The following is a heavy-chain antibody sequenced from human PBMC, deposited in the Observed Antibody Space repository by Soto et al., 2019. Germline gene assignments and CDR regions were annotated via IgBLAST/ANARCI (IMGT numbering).Heavy chain of an antibody. Sequence: EVQLVESGGGLVKPGGSLRLSCAASGFTFSSYSMNWVRQAPGKGLEWVSSISSSSSYIYYADSVKGRFTISRDNAKNSLYLQMNSLSAEDTGVYYCARDKPGYRYGYGLGYWGQGTRVTVSS. CDR3: ARDKPGYRYGYGLGY. V-gene: IGHV3-21*01. J-gene: IGHJ4*02. CDR2: ISSSSSYI. D-gene: IGHD5-18*01. CDR1: GFTFSSYS.